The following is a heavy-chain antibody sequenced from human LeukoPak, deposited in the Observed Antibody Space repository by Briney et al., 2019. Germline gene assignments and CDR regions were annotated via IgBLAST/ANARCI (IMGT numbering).Heavy chain of an antibody. J-gene: IGHJ4*02. V-gene: IGHV4-61*01. D-gene: IGHD5-24*01. CDR3: ARGGRDGYPLFDS. Sequence: PSETLSLTCTVSGDSVSSGSYYWSWIRQPPGKGLEWIGYLYYSGTTNFNPSLKSRVTISVDTSKNQFSLNLSSVTAADTALYYCARGGRDGYPLFDSWGQGTLVTVSS. CDR2: LYYSGTT. CDR1: GDSVSSGSYY.